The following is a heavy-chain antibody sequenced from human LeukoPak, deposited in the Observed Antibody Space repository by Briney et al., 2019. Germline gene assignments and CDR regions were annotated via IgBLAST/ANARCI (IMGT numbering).Heavy chain of an antibody. CDR2: ISNSGSTI. D-gene: IGHD6-25*01. Sequence: GGSLRLSCAASGFTFSTFSMNWVRQAPGKGLECVSYISNSGSTIYYADSVKGRFTISRDNAKNSLYLQMNSLRAEDTALYYCAKGAAASPSWFLSYRVNWGQGTLVNVSS. V-gene: IGHV3-48*01. J-gene: IGHJ4*02. CDR1: GFTFSTFS. CDR3: AKGAAASPSWFLSYRVN.